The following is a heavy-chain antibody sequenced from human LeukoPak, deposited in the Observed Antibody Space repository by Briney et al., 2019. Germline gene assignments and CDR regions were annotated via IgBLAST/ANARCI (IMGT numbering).Heavy chain of an antibody. V-gene: IGHV4-30-4*01. CDR1: GGSISSGDYY. J-gene: IGHJ4*02. CDR2: IYYSVST. D-gene: IGHD2-2*02. Sequence: SQTLSLTCTVSGGSISSGDYYWSWIRQPSGKGLEWIGYIYYSVSTYYNPSLKSRVTISVDTSKNQFSLKLSSVTAADTAVYYCASQKVCSSTSCYTPDYFDYWGQGTLVTVSS. CDR3: ASQKVCSSTSCYTPDYFDY.